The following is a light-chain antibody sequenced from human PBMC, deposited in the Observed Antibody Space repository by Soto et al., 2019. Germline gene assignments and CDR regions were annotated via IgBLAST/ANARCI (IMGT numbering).Light chain of an antibody. CDR3: LQNDSFPYT. CDR2: AAS. CDR1: QDVRSD. V-gene: IGKV1-17*01. Sequence: DIQMTQSPSSLSASVGHTVTITCRASQDVRSDLCRYQHKPGKAPKRLIYAASSLQGGVPSRFSGSVSGTELILTIGSLQPEDSATYYCLQNDSFPYTFGQGNRLEI. J-gene: IGKJ2*01.